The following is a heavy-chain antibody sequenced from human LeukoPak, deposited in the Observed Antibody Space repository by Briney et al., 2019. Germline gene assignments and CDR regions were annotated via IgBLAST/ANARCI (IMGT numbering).Heavy chain of an antibody. J-gene: IGHJ6*02. V-gene: IGHV3-7*03. Sequence: GGSLRPSCAASGFTFSSYWKNWARQAPGKGLEWVASINHNGNVNYYVDSVKGRFTISRDNAKNSLYLQMSNLRAEDTAVYFCARGGGLDVWGQGATVTVSS. D-gene: IGHD3-16*01. CDR2: INHNGNVN. CDR3: ARGGGLDV. CDR1: GFTFSSYW.